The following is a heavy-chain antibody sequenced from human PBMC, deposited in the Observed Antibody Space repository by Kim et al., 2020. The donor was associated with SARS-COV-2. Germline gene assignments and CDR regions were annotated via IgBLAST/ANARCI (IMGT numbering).Heavy chain of an antibody. CDR1: GFSLTNAGLG. Sequence: SGPTLVKPTQTLTLTCSFSGFSLTNAGLGVAWIRQPPGKALEWLALIYWDDDERFTPSLKTRLTITMDTSENQVVLTVANVDPVDTATYYCARTIRGIFDYWGQGALVTVSS. CDR2: IYWDDDE. V-gene: IGHV2-5*02. D-gene: IGHD1-7*01. J-gene: IGHJ4*02. CDR3: ARTIRGIFDY.